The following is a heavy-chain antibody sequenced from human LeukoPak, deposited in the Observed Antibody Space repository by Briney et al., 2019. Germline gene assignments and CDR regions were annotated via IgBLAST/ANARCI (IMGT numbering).Heavy chain of an antibody. D-gene: IGHD3-3*01. CDR3: TRDFDFSSAI. CDR2: ISPDGSTT. CDR1: GFTFSSYW. V-gene: IGHV3-74*01. Sequence: GGSLRLSCAASGFTFSSYWMHWVRQAPGKGLVWVSRISPDGSTTGHADSVKGRFTTSRDNAKNTLFLQMNGLRAEDTAVYYCTRDFDFSSAIWGQGTLVTVSS. J-gene: IGHJ4*02.